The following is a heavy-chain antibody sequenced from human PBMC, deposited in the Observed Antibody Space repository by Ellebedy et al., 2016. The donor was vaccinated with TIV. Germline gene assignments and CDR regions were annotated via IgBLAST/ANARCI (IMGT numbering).Heavy chain of an antibody. CDR2: INPNSGGT. V-gene: IGHV1-2*02. D-gene: IGHD3-10*01. CDR1: GYTLTAYY. Sequence: ASVKVSCKASGYTLTAYYMHWLRQAPGQGLEWLGWINPNSGGTNYAQKFQGRVTMTRNTSISTAYMELSRLRSEDTAFYYCARGGYCFGSGDFDYWGQGTLVTVSS. J-gene: IGHJ4*02. CDR3: ARGGYCFGSGDFDY.